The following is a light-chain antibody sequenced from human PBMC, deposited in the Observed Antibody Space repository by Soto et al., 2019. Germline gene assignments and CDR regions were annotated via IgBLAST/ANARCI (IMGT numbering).Light chain of an antibody. CDR3: AAWDDSLNGGV. J-gene: IGLJ2*01. Sequence: QSVLTQPPSASGAPGQRVTISCSGSSSNIGSNTVIWYQQLPGTAPKLLIYSNSQRPSGVPDRFSGSKSGTSASLAIGGLQSEDEADYYCAAWDDSLNGGVFGGGNKVTVL. CDR2: SNS. V-gene: IGLV1-44*01. CDR1: SSNIGSNT.